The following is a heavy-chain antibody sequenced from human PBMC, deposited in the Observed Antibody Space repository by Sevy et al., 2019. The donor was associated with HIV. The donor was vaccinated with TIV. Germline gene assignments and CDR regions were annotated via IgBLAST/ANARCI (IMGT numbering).Heavy chain of an antibody. J-gene: IGHJ6*02. CDR1: GFTFSSDG. CDR3: ARGLADLPGYYYGMDV. CDR2: IRYDGSNK. V-gene: IGHV3-33*01. D-gene: IGHD3-10*01. Sequence: AGSLRLSCAASGFTFSSDGMHWVHQAPAKELEWVAVIRYDGSNKYYADSVKGRVTISRDNSKNTLFLQMNSLRDEDTAVYYCARGLADLPGYYYGMDVWGQGTTVTISS.